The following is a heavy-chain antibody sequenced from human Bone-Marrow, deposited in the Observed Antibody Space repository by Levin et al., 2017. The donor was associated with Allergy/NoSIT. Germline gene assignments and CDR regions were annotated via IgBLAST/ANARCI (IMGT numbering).Heavy chain of an antibody. CDR2: IYPGDSDT. D-gene: IGHD2-15*01. CDR1: GYSFTSYW. V-gene: IGHV5-51*01. J-gene: IGHJ3*02. CDR3: ARLLGYCSGGSCYSGAFDI. Sequence: GASVKVSCKGSGYSFTSYWIGWVRQMPGKGLEWMGIIYPGDSDTRYSPSFQGQVTISADKSISTAYLQWSSLKASDTAMYYCARLLGYCSGGSCYSGAFDIWGQGTMVTVSS.